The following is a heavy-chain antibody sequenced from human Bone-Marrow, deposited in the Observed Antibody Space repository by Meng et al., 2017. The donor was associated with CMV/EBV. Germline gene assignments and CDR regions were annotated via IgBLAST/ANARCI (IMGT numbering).Heavy chain of an antibody. CDR3: ARALGVGAAGY. CDR1: GYTFTSYY. CDR2: INPKSGVT. Sequence: ASVKVSCKASGYTFTSYYMHWVRQAPGQGLEWMGWINPKSGVTNYAQRFQARVTMTTDTSIRRVYMDLSRLTSDDTAIFYCARALGVGAAGYWGHGTLVTVSS. J-gene: IGHJ4*01. V-gene: IGHV1-2*02. D-gene: IGHD3-3*01.